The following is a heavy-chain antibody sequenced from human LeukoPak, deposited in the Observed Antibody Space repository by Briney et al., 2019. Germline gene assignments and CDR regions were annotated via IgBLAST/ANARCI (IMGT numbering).Heavy chain of an antibody. CDR1: SGSISSSSYY. Sequence: SETLSLTCTVSSGSISSSSYYWGWIRQPPGKGLEWIGSIYYSGSTYYNPSLKSRVTISVDTSKNQFSLKLSSVTAADTAVYYCARAGRYYYYMDVWGKGTTVTVSS. CDR3: ARAGRYYYYMDV. J-gene: IGHJ6*03. CDR2: IYYSGST. V-gene: IGHV4-39*07.